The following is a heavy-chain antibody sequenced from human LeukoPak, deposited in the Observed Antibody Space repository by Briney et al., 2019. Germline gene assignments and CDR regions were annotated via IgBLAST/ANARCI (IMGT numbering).Heavy chain of an antibody. Sequence: PGGSLRLSCAASGFTVSSYYMSWVRQAPGQGLEWMGGIIPIFGTANYAQKFQGRVTITADESTSTAYMELSSLRSEDTAVYYCARVKRDLYYYDSSGPLDYYGMDVWGQGTTVTVSS. V-gene: IGHV1-69*01. CDR1: GFTVSSYY. J-gene: IGHJ6*02. CDR3: ARVKRDLYYYDSSGPLDYYGMDV. D-gene: IGHD3-22*01. CDR2: IIPIFGTA.